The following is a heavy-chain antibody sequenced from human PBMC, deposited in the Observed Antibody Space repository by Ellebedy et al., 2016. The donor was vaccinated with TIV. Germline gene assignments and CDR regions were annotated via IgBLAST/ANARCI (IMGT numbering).Heavy chain of an antibody. Sequence: PGGSLRLSCAASGFPFSNYWRTWFRKSQGKGLEWVANIKGDGSAAYYVDSVKGRFTISRDNAKNSVYLQMNSLRAEDTAVYYCARDDLDCSGVSCYPDHWGQGTLVTVSS. D-gene: IGHD2-15*01. CDR3: ARDDLDCSGVSCYPDH. V-gene: IGHV3-7*01. CDR1: GFPFSNYW. CDR2: IKGDGSAA. J-gene: IGHJ4*02.